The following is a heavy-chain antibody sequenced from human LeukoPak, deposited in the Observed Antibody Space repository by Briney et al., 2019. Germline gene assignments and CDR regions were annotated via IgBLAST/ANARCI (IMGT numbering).Heavy chain of an antibody. CDR2: IIPIFGTT. V-gene: IGHV1-69*13. CDR3: ARIVGIASRGYFDY. D-gene: IGHD3-10*01. J-gene: IGHJ4*02. CDR1: GGXLSRYA. Sequence: GASVKVSCKASGGXLSRYAISWVRQAPGQGPEWMGGIIPIFGTTNYAQKFQGRVTITADESTSTAYMELSSLRSEDTAVYYCARIVGIASRGYFDYWGQGTLVTVSS.